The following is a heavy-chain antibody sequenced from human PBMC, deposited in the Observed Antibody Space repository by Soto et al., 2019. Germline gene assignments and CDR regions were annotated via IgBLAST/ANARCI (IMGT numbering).Heavy chain of an antibody. CDR3: ARHYYGDSSSVHLTRVPGNYFDY. J-gene: IGHJ4*02. CDR2: FDPEDGET. CDR1: GYTLTELS. V-gene: IGHV1-24*01. Sequence: ASVKVSCKVSGYTLTELSMHWVRQATGKGLEWMGGFDPEDGETIYSTSLKTRLTISKDTSKNQVVLTMTNMDPVDTATYYCARHYYGDSSSVHLTRVPGNYFDYWGQGTLVNVS. D-gene: IGHD4-17*01.